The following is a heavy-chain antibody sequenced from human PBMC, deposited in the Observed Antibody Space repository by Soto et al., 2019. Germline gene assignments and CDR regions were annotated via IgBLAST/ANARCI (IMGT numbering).Heavy chain of an antibody. CDR2: IHSSGST. J-gene: IGHJ5*02. Sequence: SETLSLTCTVSGASMNSHHWSWIRQPAGKGLEWIGHIHSSGSTNYNPSLKSRVTMSVDTSKKQFSLRLMSLTAADTAVYYCARDQGVAAAGITWFDPWGQGTLVTVSS. CDR3: ARDQGVAAAGITWFDP. D-gene: IGHD6-13*01. V-gene: IGHV4-4*07. CDR1: GASMNSHH.